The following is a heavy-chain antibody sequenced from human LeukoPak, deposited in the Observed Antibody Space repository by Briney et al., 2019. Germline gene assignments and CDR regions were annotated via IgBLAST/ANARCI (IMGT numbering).Heavy chain of an antibody. J-gene: IGHJ3*02. V-gene: IGHV3-7*01. D-gene: IGHD4-23*01. Sequence: GGSLRLSCAASGFMFSSNWMSWVRQAPGKGLEWVANIKQDGSEKYSVDSVKGRFTISRDNAKNSLYLQMNSLRAEDTAVYYCARPGGDSRYYAFDIWGQGTMVTVSS. CDR3: ARPGGDSRYYAFDI. CDR1: GFMFSSNW. CDR2: IKQDGSEK.